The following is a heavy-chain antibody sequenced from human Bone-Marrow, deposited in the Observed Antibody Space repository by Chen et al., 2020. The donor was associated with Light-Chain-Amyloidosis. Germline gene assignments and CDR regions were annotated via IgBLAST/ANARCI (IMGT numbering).Heavy chain of an antibody. J-gene: IGHJ3*02. CDR3: ARVPRVLAAHALDI. CDR2: VIPILDTP. V-gene: IGHV1-69*01. CDR1: GGTFSSFP. Sequence: QGGVVQAGGEVKRRGCAVTVSCRTSGGTFSSFPIIGVRQAPGQGLEWVGGVIPILDTPSYAQKFQRRVTITADDSTSTAYMELRSLTSEDTAVYFCARVPRVLAAHALDIWGQGTIVSVS. D-gene: IGHD2-15*01.